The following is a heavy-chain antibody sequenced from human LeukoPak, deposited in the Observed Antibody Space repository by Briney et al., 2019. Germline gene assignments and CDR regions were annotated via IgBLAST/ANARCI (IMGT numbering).Heavy chain of an antibody. J-gene: IGHJ4*02. Sequence: GGSLRLSCAASGFTFSSYAMSWVRQAPGKGLEWVSAISGSGGSTYYADSAKGRFTISRDNSKNTLYLQMNSLRAEDTAVYYCANERTKAVTGLFDYWGQGTLVTVSS. D-gene: IGHD6-19*01. CDR2: ISGSGGST. CDR3: ANERTKAVTGLFDY. CDR1: GFTFSSYA. V-gene: IGHV3-23*01.